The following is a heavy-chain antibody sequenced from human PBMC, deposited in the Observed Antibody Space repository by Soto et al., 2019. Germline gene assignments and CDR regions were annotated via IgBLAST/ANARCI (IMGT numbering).Heavy chain of an antibody. Sequence: SETLSLTCTVSGGSISSGGYYWSWIRQHPGKGLEWIGYIYYSGSTYYNPSLKSRVTISVDTSKNQFSLKLSSVTAADTAVYYCARDRAMGGSAFDIWGQGTMVTVSS. CDR2: IYYSGST. CDR3: ARDRAMGGSAFDI. J-gene: IGHJ3*02. CDR1: GGSISSGGYY. V-gene: IGHV4-31*03. D-gene: IGHD1-26*01.